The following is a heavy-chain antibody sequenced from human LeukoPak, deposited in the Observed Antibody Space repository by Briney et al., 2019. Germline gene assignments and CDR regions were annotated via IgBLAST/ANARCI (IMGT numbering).Heavy chain of an antibody. J-gene: IGHJ4*02. Sequence: GGSLRLSCADSGFTFSTFAMIWVRHPPGKGLEWVSSIFPSGGEIHYADSVRGRFTISRDNSKSTLSLQMNSLRAEDTAIYCCATYRQVLLPFESWGQGTLVTVSS. V-gene: IGHV3-23*01. CDR3: ATYRQVLLPFES. CDR2: IFPSGGEI. CDR1: GFTFSTFA. D-gene: IGHD2-8*02.